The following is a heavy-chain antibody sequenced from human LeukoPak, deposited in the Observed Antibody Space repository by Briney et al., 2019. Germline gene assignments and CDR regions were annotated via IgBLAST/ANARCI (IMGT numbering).Heavy chain of an antibody. CDR3: ARHRVEMTTISYFDS. D-gene: IGHD5-24*01. V-gene: IGHV4-39*01. CDR1: GGSISSSDYY. Sequence: SETLSLTCTVSGGSISSSDYYWGWIRQPPGKGLEWIGTIFYTGSTYYNPSLKSRVTISADTSNNQFSLKLSSVTAADTAVYHCARHRVEMTTISYFDSWGQGTLGTVSS. J-gene: IGHJ4*02. CDR2: IFYTGST.